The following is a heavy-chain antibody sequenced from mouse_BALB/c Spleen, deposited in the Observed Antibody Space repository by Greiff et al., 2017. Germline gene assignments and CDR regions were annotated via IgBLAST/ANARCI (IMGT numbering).Heavy chain of an antibody. D-gene: IGHD2-1*01. CDR1: GFTFNTYA. V-gene: IGHV10-1*02. CDR3: VSDYGNRYFDV. CDR2: IRSKSNNYAT. Sequence: EADGGLVQPKGSLKLSCAASGFTFNTYAMNWVRQAPGKGLEWVARIRSKSNNYATYYADSVKDRFTISRDDSQSMLYLQMNNLKTEDTAMYYCVSDYGNRYFDVWGAGTTVTVSS. J-gene: IGHJ1*01.